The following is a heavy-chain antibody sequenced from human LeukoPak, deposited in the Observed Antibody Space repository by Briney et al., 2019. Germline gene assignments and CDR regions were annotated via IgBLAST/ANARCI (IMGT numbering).Heavy chain of an antibody. J-gene: IGHJ4*02. CDR3: ARDGFGTGSN. V-gene: IGHV3-7*03. CDR2: IKQDGSEK. CDR1: GLTFSNYW. D-gene: IGHD3-16*01. Sequence: LPGGSLRLSCAASGLTFSNYWMDWVRQAPGKGLEWVANIKQDGSEKNYVDSVKGRFIISRGNAKNSLYLQMNTLRADDTAVYYCARDGFGTGSNWGQGTLVTVSS.